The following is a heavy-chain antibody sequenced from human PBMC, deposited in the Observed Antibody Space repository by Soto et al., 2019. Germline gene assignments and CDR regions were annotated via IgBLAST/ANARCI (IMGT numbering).Heavy chain of an antibody. CDR2: IYYSGST. D-gene: IGHD3-16*02. J-gene: IGHJ5*02. V-gene: IGHV4-59*01. CDR1: GGSISSYY. CDR3: ARAGVSITFGGVIATPENWFDP. Sequence: SETLSLTCTVSGGSISSYYWSWIRQPPGKGLEWIGYIYYSGSTNYNPSLKSRVTISVDTSKNQFSLKLSSVTAADTAVYYCARAGVSITFGGVIATPENWFDPWGQGTLVTVSS.